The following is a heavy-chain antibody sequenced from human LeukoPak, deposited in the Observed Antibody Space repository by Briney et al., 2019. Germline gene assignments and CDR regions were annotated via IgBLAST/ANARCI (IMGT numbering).Heavy chain of an antibody. Sequence: SETLSLTCTVSGGSISSYYWSWIRQPPGKGLEWIGYIYYSGSTNYNPSLKSRVTISVDTSKNQFSLKLSSVTAADTAVYYCARVGRRGELGEYYFDYWGQGTLVTVSS. D-gene: IGHD1-26*01. J-gene: IGHJ4*02. V-gene: IGHV4-59*01. CDR3: ARVGRRGELGEYYFDY. CDR2: IYYSGST. CDR1: GGSISSYY.